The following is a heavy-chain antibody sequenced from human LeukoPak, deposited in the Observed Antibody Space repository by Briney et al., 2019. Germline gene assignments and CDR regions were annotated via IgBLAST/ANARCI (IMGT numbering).Heavy chain of an antibody. CDR2: IYDSGST. Sequence: PSETLSLTCTVSGGSIRSSYYYWGWIRQPPGKGLEWIGSIYDSGSTYYNPSLKSRVTISVDTSKNQFSLKLNSVTAADTAVYYCARRVYSTSWLANWFDPWGQGTLVTVSS. D-gene: IGHD6-13*01. CDR3: ARRVYSTSWLANWFDP. CDR1: GGSIRSSYYY. J-gene: IGHJ5*02. V-gene: IGHV4-39*01.